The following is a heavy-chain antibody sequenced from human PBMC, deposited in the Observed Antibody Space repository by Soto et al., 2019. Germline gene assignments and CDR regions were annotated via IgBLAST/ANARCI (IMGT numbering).Heavy chain of an antibody. J-gene: IGHJ4*02. CDR2: IYYSGST. CDR3: ARVRRDGYNRRVDY. D-gene: IGHD5-12*01. Sequence: SETLSLTCTVSGGSVSSGSYYWSWIRQPPGKGLEWIGYIYYSGSTNYNPSLKSRVTISVDTSKNQFSLKLSSVTAADTAVYYCARVRRDGYNRRVDYWGQGTLVTVSS. V-gene: IGHV4-61*01. CDR1: GGSVSSGSYY.